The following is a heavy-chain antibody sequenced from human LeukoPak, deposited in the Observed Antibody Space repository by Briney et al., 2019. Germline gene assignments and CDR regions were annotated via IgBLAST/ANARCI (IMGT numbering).Heavy chain of an antibody. CDR3: ARNRRCSD. CDR2: ISSSGSTI. V-gene: IGHV3-48*03. Sequence: GGSLRLSCAASGFTFRSYEMNWVRQAPRKGLEWVSYISSSGSTIYCADSVKGRFTISRDNAKNSLYLQMNSLTAEDTAVYYCARNRRCSDWGQGTLVTVSS. CDR1: GFTFRSYE. J-gene: IGHJ4*02. D-gene: IGHD2-15*01.